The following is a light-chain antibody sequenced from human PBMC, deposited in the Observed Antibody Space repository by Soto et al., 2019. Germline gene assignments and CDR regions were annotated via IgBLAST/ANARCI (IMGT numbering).Light chain of an antibody. J-gene: IGLJ2*01. CDR3: AAWDDSLNGVL. V-gene: IGLV1-44*01. CDR1: GSNIGSNT. Sequence: QSVLTQLPSASGTPGQRVTISCSGSGSNIGSNTVNWYQQLPGTAPKLLIYTYNQRPSGVPDRFSGSKSGTSASLAISGLHSEDEADYYCAAWDDSLNGVLFGGGTKLTVL. CDR2: TYN.